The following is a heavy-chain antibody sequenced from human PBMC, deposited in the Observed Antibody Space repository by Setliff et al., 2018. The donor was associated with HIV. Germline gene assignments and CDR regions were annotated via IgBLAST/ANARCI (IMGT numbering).Heavy chain of an antibody. CDR3: ARSRTSSGYYGVTGYGMDV. CDR1: GGSISSHC. V-gene: IGHV4-59*11. J-gene: IGHJ6*02. Sequence: SETLSLTCTVSGGSISSHCWSWIRQPPGKGMEWIGYIYYSGSTNYNPSLKSRVTISVATSKNQFSLKLNSVTTADTAVYYCARSRTSSGYYGVTGYGMDVWGQGTTVTVSS. D-gene: IGHD3-22*01. CDR2: IYYSGST.